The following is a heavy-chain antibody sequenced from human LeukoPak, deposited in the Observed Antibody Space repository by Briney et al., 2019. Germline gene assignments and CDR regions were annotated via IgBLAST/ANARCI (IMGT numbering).Heavy chain of an antibody. Sequence: SETLSLTCTVSGGSISSYYWNWIRQPPGKGLEWVGYIYYSGSNNYNPSLKSRVTISVDTSKNQFSLRLSSVTAADTGVYYCARDVRMAAAGDYFDYWGQGTLVTVSS. D-gene: IGHD6-13*01. CDR2: IYYSGSN. CDR3: ARDVRMAAAGDYFDY. V-gene: IGHV4-59*01. CDR1: GGSISSYY. J-gene: IGHJ4*02.